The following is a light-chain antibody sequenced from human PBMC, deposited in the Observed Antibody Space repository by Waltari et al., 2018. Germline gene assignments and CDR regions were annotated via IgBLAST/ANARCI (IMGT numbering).Light chain of an antibody. J-gene: IGLJ3*02. CDR1: SGHSSQV. V-gene: IGLV4-69*01. CDR3: QTGGHGTWV. CDR2: VNSDGSH. Sequence: QLVLTQSPSASASLGASVKLTCTLSSGHSSQVIAWLQQQPEKGPRYLMKVNSDGSHSKGDEIPDRFSGSSSGAERYLTISSLQSEDEADYYCQTGGHGTWVFGGGTKLTVL.